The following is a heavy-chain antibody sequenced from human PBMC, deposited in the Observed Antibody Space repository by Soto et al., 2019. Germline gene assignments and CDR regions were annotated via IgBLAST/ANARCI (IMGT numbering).Heavy chain of an antibody. V-gene: IGHV4-31*03. Sequence: QVQLQESGPGLVKPSQTLSLTCTVSGGSISSGGYYWSWIRQHPGKGLEWIGYIYYSGSTYYNPSLKSRVNISVDTSKNPFSLKLSSVTAADTAVYYCARGAVSTSPYHFQHWGQGTLVTVSS. CDR2: IYYSGST. CDR1: GGSISSGGYY. D-gene: IGHD2-2*01. CDR3: ARGAVSTSPYHFQH. J-gene: IGHJ1*01.